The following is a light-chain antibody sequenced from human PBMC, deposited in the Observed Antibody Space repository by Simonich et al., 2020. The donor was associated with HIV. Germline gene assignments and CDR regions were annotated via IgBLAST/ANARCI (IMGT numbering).Light chain of an antibody. Sequence: DIVMTQSTDSLAVSLGERATINCKSSQSVLYSSNNKNYLAWYQKKPGQPPKLLIYWASTRESGVPDRFSGSGSGTDFTLTISSLQAEDVAVYYCQQYYSTPLTFGGGTKVEIK. V-gene: IGKV4-1*01. J-gene: IGKJ4*01. CDR3: QQYYSTPLT. CDR1: QSVLYSSNNKNY. CDR2: WAS.